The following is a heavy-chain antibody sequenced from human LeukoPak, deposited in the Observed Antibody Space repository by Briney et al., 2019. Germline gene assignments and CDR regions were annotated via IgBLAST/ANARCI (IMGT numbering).Heavy chain of an antibody. Sequence: ASVKVSCKASGYTFTSYYMHWVRQAPGQGLEWMGIINPSGGSTSYAQKFQGRVTMTRDTSTSSVYMELSSLRSEDTAVYYCARGEYYYDSSGYYFDYWGQGTLVTVSS. D-gene: IGHD3-22*01. CDR2: INPSGGST. V-gene: IGHV1-46*01. CDR3: ARGEYYYDSSGYYFDY. J-gene: IGHJ4*02. CDR1: GYTFTSYY.